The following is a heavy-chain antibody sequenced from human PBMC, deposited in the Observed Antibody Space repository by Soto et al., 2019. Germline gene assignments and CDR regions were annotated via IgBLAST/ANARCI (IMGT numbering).Heavy chain of an antibody. J-gene: IGHJ4*02. V-gene: IGHV3-66*01. D-gene: IGHD3-3*01. CDR1: GFTVSSNY. CDR3: AREYSYQLRFLEWSQI. CDR2: IYSGGST. Sequence: GGSLRLSCAASGFTVSSNYMSWVRQAPGKGLEWVSVIYSGGSTYYADSVKGRFTISRDNSKNTLYLQMNSLRAEDTAVYYCAREYSYQLRFLEWSQIWGQGTLVTVSS.